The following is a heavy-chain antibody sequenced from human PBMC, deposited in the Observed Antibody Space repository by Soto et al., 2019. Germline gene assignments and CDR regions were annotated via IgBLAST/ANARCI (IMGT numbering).Heavy chain of an antibody. CDR2: ISGSDGMT. V-gene: IGHV3-23*01. CDR3: ARWSYLDY. Sequence: GGSLRLSCAASGFSFGSYGLSGVRQAPGKGLEWVSTISGSDGMTFYADSVKGRFSISRDTSQSTLYLQMNSLRADDTAMYYCARWSYLDYWGQGTRVTVSS. J-gene: IGHJ4*02. D-gene: IGHD3-3*01. CDR1: GFSFGSYG.